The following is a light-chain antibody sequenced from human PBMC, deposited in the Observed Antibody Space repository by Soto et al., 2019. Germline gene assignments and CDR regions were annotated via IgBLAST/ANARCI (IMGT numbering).Light chain of an antibody. CDR1: NSRSGSNY. CDR2: RND. V-gene: IGLV1-47*01. Sequence: QSVLPQPPSASGTPGQRVTISCSTTNSRSGSNYVYWYQQLPGAAPKLLIYRNDQRPSGVPDRVSASKAGTSASLAISGLRSEDEADYFCAKWDDSLRVYVFGSGTKLTVL. CDR3: AKWDDSLRVYV. J-gene: IGLJ1*01.